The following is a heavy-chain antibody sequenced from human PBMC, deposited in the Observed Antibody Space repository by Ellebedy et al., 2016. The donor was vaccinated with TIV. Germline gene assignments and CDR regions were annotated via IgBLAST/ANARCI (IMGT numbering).Heavy chain of an antibody. CDR2: INNSGTTI. CDR1: EFTFSSYE. J-gene: IGHJ6*02. D-gene: IGHD6-19*01. V-gene: IGHV3-48*03. Sequence: GESLKISCAASEFTFSSYEMNWVRQAPGKGLEWVSYINNSGTTIYYVDSVKCRFTISRDNAKNSLYLQMNSLRAEDTAVYYCARISPIEVADQQSLYYYYYAMDVWGQGTTVTVSS. CDR3: ARISPIEVADQQSLYYYYYAMDV.